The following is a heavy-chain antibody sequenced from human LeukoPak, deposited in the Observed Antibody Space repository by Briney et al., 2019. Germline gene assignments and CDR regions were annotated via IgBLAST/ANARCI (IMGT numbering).Heavy chain of an antibody. J-gene: IGHJ6*02. V-gene: IGHV1-18*01. CDR1: GYTFTSYG. CDR2: ISAYNGNT. Sequence: ASVKVSCKASGYTFTSYGISWVRQAPGQGLEWMGWISAYNGNTNCAQKLQGRVTMTTDTSTSTAYMELRSLRSDDTAVYYCARDLNVLRYFDWLSYYYYYYGMDVWGQGTTVTVSS. D-gene: IGHD3-9*01. CDR3: ARDLNVLRYFDWLSYYYYYYGMDV.